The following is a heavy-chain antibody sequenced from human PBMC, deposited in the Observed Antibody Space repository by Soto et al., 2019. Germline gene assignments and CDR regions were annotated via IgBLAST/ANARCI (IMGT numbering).Heavy chain of an antibody. Sequence: EVRLVESGGGLVKPGGSLRLSCAASGFTFGTYSMSWVRQAPGKGLEWLSSISSTSSYIYYAEAVKGRFTISRDNAKSRVYLQMHGLRFCETAVYYCAKEKYSYGSLIASWGQGTLVTVSS. CDR1: GFTFGTYS. CDR2: ISSTSSYI. CDR3: AKEKYSYGSLIAS. D-gene: IGHD3-10*01. V-gene: IGHV3-21*06. J-gene: IGHJ4*02.